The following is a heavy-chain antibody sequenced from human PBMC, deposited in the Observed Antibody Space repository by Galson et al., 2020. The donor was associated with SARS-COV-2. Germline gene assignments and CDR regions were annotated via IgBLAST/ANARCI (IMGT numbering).Heavy chain of an antibody. V-gene: IGHV4-38-2*02. J-gene: IGHJ4*02. Sequence: SETLSLTCAVSGYSISSGYYWGWIRQPPGKGLEWIGSIYHSGSTYYNPSITSRVTISVDTSKNQFSLKLSSVTAADTAVYYCAREGSTYYDFWSGYPPPDYWGQGTLVTGSS. CDR2: IYHSGST. CDR3: AREGSTYYDFWSGYPPPDY. D-gene: IGHD3-3*01. CDR1: GYSISSGYY.